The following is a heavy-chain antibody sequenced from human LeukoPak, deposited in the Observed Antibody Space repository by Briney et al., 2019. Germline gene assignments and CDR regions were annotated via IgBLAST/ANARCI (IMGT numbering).Heavy chain of an antibody. CDR2: INPSGGST. CDR1: GYTFTSYY. Sequence: ASVKVSCKASGYTFTSYYMHWVRQAPGQGLEWMGIINPSGGSTSYAQKFQGRVTMTRDMSTSTVYMELSSLRSEDTAVYYCARGSLLWFGESRTFDYWGQGTLVTVSS. V-gene: IGHV1-46*01. CDR3: ARGSLLWFGESRTFDY. J-gene: IGHJ4*02. D-gene: IGHD3-10*01.